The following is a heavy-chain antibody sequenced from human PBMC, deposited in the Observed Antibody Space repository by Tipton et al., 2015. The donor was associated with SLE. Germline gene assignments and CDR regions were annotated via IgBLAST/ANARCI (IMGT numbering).Heavy chain of an antibody. CDR3: ARDGTWISARPSAFDI. V-gene: IGHV3-21*01. CDR2: ISSGSNYI. CDR1: GFIFNSYS. J-gene: IGHJ3*02. D-gene: IGHD6-6*01. Sequence: SLRLSCAASGFIFNSYSINWVRQAPGKGLEWVSSISSGSNYISYADSLKGRFSISRDDAKNSVFLQMNSLRAEDTAVYYCARDGTWISARPSAFDIWGQGTLVTVSS.